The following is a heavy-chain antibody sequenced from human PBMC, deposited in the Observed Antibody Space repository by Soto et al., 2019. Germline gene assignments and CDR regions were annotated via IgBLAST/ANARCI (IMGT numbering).Heavy chain of an antibody. CDR3: ARLGNYGNDAFDI. D-gene: IGHD1-7*01. Sequence: EVQLVESGGGLVKPGGSLRLSCAASGFTFSSYSMNWVRQAPGKGLEWVSSISSSSSYIYYADSVKGRFTISRDNDKNSLYLQMNSLRAEDPAVYYCARLGNYGNDAFDIWGQGTMVTVSS. CDR2: ISSSSSYI. V-gene: IGHV3-21*01. CDR1: GFTFSSYS. J-gene: IGHJ3*02.